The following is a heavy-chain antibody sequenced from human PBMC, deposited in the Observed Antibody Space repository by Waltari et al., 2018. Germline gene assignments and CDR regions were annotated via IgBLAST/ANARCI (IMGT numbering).Heavy chain of an antibody. Sequence: EVQLVESGGGLVKPGGSLRLSCAASGFTFSSYSMNWVRQAPGQGLEWVSSISSSSSYIYYADSVKGRFTISRDNAKNSLYLQMNSLRAEDTAVYYCARAATSSFDYWGQGTLVTVSS. V-gene: IGHV3-21*01. CDR3: ARAATSSFDY. CDR2: ISSSSSYI. CDR1: GFTFSSYS. J-gene: IGHJ4*02.